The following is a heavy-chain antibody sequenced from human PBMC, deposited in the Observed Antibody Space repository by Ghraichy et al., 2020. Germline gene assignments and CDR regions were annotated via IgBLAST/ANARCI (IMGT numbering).Heavy chain of an antibody. V-gene: IGHV3-23*01. CDR3: AKDRGYDLWSGYLMPDALDI. D-gene: IGHD3-3*01. CDR2: ISGSGGST. CDR1: GFTFSSYA. Sequence: GGSLRLSCAASGFTFSSYAMSWVRQAPGKGLEWVSAISGSGGSTYYADSVKGRFTISRDNSKNTLYLQMNSLRAEDTAVYYCAKDRGYDLWSGYLMPDALDIWGQGKMVTVSS. J-gene: IGHJ3*02.